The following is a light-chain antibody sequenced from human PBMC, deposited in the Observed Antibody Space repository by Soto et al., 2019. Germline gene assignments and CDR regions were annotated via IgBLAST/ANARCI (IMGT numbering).Light chain of an antibody. CDR3: QSYDSSLSGYV. J-gene: IGLJ1*01. CDR1: SSDVGGYDF. CDR2: DVT. Sequence: QSALAQPRSVSGSPGQSVTLSCTGTSSDVGGYDFVSWYQQYPGKAPKLIIFDVTERTSGVPDRFSGSKSGNSASLAITGLQAEDEDDYYCQSYDSSLSGYVFGTGTKLTVL. V-gene: IGLV2-11*01.